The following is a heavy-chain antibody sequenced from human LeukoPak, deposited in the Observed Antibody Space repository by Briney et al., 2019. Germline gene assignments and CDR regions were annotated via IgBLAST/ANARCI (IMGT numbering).Heavy chain of an antibody. D-gene: IGHD1-1*01. CDR3: ARDWAGTTFAPLDGGMDV. CDR2: IYYSGST. J-gene: IGHJ6*02. V-gene: IGHV4-59*01. CDR1: GGSISSYY. Sequence: SETLSLTCTVSGGSISSYYWSWIRQPPGKGLEWIGYIYYSGSTNYNPSLKSRVTISVDTSKNQFSLKLSSVTAADTAVYYCARDWAGTTFAPLDGGMDVWGQGTTVTVSS.